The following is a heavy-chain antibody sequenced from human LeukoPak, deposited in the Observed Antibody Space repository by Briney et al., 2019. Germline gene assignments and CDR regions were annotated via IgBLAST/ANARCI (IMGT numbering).Heavy chain of an antibody. J-gene: IGHJ1*01. CDR3: ATKYYGSGSYYSEGYFQH. CDR1: GYTFTGYY. V-gene: IGHV1-2*02. CDR2: INPNSGGT. D-gene: IGHD3-10*01. Sequence: ASVTVSCKASGYTFTGYYMHWVRQAPGQGLEWMGWINPNSGGTNYAQKFQGRVTMTRDTSICTAYMELSRLRSDDTAVYYCATKYYGSGSYYSEGYFQHWGQGTLVTVSS.